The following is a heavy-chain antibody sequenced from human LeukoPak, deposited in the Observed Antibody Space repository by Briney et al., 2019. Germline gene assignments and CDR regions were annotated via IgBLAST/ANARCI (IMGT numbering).Heavy chain of an antibody. Sequence: GGSLRLSCAASGFTFSSYAMSWVRQARGRGLECVSDISGSGASTYYAHSVKGRFTISRDNSKNTLYLQMNSLRAEDTAVYYCAKSDGYDSYFDYWGQGTLVTVSS. J-gene: IGHJ4*02. CDR1: GFTFSSYA. V-gene: IGHV3-23*01. D-gene: IGHD5-12*01. CDR2: ISGSGAST. CDR3: AKSDGYDSYFDY.